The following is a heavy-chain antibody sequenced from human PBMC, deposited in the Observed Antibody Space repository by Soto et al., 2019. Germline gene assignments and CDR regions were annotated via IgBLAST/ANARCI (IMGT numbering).Heavy chain of an antibody. Sequence: GSLRLSCAASGFSFRSYPMYWVRQAPGKGLEYVSAISSNGGSTYYANSLYGRFTISRDTSKNTLYLQMGSLRAEDMTLYYCARDSTPDGPARNPFDDWGWGSIVTVS. CDR2: ISSNGGST. D-gene: IGHD6-6*01. CDR3: ARDSTPDGPARNPFDD. V-gene: IGHV3-64*01. CDR1: GFSFRSYP. J-gene: IGHJ4*02.